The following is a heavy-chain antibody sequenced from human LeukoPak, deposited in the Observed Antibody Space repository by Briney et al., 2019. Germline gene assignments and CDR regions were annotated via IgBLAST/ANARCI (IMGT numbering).Heavy chain of an antibody. Sequence: SVKVSCKASGYTFTGYYMHWVRQAPGQGLEWMGGIIPIFGTANYAQKFQGRVTITADESTSTAYMELSSLRSEDTAVYYCARVPPYGDYRYYYYGMDVWGQGTTVTVSS. J-gene: IGHJ6*02. CDR3: ARVPPYGDYRYYYYGMDV. D-gene: IGHD4-17*01. CDR2: IIPIFGTA. CDR1: GYTFTGYY. V-gene: IGHV1-69*13.